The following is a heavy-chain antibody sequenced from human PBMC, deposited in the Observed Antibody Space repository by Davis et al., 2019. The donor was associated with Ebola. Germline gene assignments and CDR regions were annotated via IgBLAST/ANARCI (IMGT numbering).Heavy chain of an antibody. CDR2: IKQDGSEK. J-gene: IGHJ4*02. CDR3: ARDAFSLSRYDTEDH. V-gene: IGHV3-7*01. Sequence: GGSLRLSCAASAFTFSSYWMSWVRQAPGKGLEWVANIKQDGSEKYYVDSVKGRFTISRDNAKNSLYLQMDSLRVEDTAIYYCARDAFSLSRYDTEDHWGQGTLVTVSS. CDR1: AFTFSSYW. D-gene: IGHD3-9*01.